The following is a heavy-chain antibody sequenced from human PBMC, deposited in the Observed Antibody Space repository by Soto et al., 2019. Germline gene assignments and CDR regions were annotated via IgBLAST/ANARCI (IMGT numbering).Heavy chain of an antibody. D-gene: IGHD3-3*01. Sequence: ASVKVSCKASGFTFTSSAVQWVRQARGQRLEWIGWIVVGSGNTNYAQKFQERVTITRDMSTSTAYMELSSLRSEDTAVYYCAARYDFWSGFILQPRDYWGQGTLVTVSS. CDR1: GFTFTSSA. CDR3: AARYDFWSGFILQPRDY. CDR2: IVVGSGNT. J-gene: IGHJ4*02. V-gene: IGHV1-58*01.